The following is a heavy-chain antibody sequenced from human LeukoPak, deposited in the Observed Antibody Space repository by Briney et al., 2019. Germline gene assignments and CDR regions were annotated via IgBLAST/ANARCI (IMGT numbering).Heavy chain of an antibody. CDR2: INAGNGNT. CDR3: ARPKYQLLYCFGY. Sequence: ASVKVSCKASGYTFTSYAMHWVRQAPGQRLEWMGWINAGNGNTKYSQKFQGRVTITRDTSASTAYMGLSSLRSEDTAVYYCARPKYQLLYCFGYWGQGTLVTVSS. D-gene: IGHD2-2*02. CDR1: GYTFTSYA. V-gene: IGHV1-3*01. J-gene: IGHJ4*02.